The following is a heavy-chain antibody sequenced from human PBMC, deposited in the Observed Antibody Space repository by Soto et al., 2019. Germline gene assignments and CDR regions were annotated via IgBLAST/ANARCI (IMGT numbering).Heavy chain of an antibody. Sequence: GESLKISCAASGFTFSSYWMSWVRQAPGKGLEWVAKIKQDGSEKYYVDSVKGRFTISRDNAKNSLYLQMNSLRAEDTAVYYCASQAANYYYYYMDVWGKGTTVTVSS. V-gene: IGHV3-7*01. CDR3: ASQAANYYYYYMDV. CDR1: GFTFSSYW. D-gene: IGHD2-15*01. CDR2: IKQDGSEK. J-gene: IGHJ6*03.